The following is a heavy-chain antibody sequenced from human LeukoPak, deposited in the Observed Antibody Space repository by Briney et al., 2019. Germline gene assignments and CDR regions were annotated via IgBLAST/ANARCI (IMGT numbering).Heavy chain of an antibody. CDR3: ARLGPAVAEFDP. CDR2: INPNSGGI. D-gene: IGHD6-19*01. J-gene: IGHJ5*02. Sequence: ASVKVSCKASGYTFTGYYMHWLRQAPGQGLEWMGWINPNSGGINYAQKFQGRVTMTRDTSISTAYMELSRLRSDDTAVYYCARLGPAVAEFDPWGQGTLVTVSS. V-gene: IGHV1-2*02. CDR1: GYTFTGYY.